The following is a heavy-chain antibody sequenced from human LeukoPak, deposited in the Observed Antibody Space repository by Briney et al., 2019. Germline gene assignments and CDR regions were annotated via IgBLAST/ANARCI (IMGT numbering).Heavy chain of an antibody. V-gene: IGHV3-74*01. J-gene: IGHJ4*02. CDR1: GFTFSNYW. Sequence: GGSLRLSCAASGFTFSNYWMHWVRQAPGKGLVYVSRINSDGSSANYADSVQGRFTVSRDNAKNTLYLEMNSLRADDTAVYYCARPVTGTYAPLEYWGQGTLVTVSS. D-gene: IGHD1-1*01. CDR3: ARPVTGTYAPLEY. CDR2: INSDGSSA.